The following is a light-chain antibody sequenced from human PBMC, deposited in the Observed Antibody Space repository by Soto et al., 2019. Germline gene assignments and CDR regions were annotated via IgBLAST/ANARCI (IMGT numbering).Light chain of an antibody. CDR2: GAS. CDR1: QTVRSSF. CDR3: QHYGRSSWT. J-gene: IGKJ1*01. V-gene: IGKV3-20*01. Sequence: IELTQSPGTLSLSPGERVTLSCRASQTVRSSFVAWYQQKPGQAPRLLIYGASTRATGIPDRFSGSGSGTDFTLTISSLEPEDIAVYYCQHYGRSSWTFGQGTKVAIK.